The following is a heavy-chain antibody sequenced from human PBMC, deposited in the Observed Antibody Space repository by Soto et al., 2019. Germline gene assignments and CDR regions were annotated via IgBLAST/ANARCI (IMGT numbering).Heavy chain of an antibody. D-gene: IGHD2-15*01. CDR3: ARRGPVVVAATPLRRQPAPDWYFDL. CDR1: GYSFTSYW. J-gene: IGHJ2*01. CDR2: IYPGDSDT. V-gene: IGHV5-51*01. Sequence: PGESLKISCKGSGYSFTSYWIGWVRQMPGKGLEWMGIIYPGDSDTRYSPSFQGQVTISADKSISTAYLQWSSLKASDTAMYYCARRGPVVVAATPLRRQPAPDWYFDLWGRGTLVTVSS.